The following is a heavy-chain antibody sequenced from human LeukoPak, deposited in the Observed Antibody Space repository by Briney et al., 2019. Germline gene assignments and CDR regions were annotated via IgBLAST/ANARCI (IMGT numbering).Heavy chain of an antibody. J-gene: IGHJ4*02. D-gene: IGHD2-21*01. Sequence: SQTLSLTCAISGDFVSSSSAAWNWVRQSQSRGLEWPGRTYLRSRWYHDFAESVKDRITINADTSKNEFSLQLNSVTPDDTAVYYCARDGGPTGLLNFDYWGQGTLVTVSS. CDR3: ARDGGPTGLLNFDY. CDR1: GDFVSSSSAA. V-gene: IGHV6-1*01. CDR2: TYLRSRWYH.